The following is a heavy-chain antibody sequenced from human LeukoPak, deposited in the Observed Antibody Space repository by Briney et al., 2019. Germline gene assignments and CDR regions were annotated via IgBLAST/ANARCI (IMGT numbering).Heavy chain of an antibody. CDR3: ARGPSKGYSSSWYLGH. Sequence: PGGFLRLSCAASGFTFSSYAMSWVRQAPGKGLEWVSAISGSGGGTYYADSVKGRFTISRDNSKNTLYMEVNSLRAEDTAVYSCARGPSKGYSSSWYLGHWGQGTLVTVSS. V-gene: IGHV3-23*01. D-gene: IGHD6-13*01. CDR2: ISGSGGGT. CDR1: GFTFSSYA. J-gene: IGHJ4*02.